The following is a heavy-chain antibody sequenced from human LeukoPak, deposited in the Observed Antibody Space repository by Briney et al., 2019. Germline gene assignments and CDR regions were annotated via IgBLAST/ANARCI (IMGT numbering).Heavy chain of an antibody. CDR2: IWHDGSKK. Sequence: GGSLRLSCTASGFSFSSFGMHWVRQAPGKGLEWVAAIWHDGSKKYFVDSVKGRFTISRDNSQNTLYLQLSSLRAEDTAVYYCAKVALFNSWYDHWGQGTLVTVSS. V-gene: IGHV3-33*03. CDR1: GFSFSSFG. J-gene: IGHJ5*02. CDR3: AKVALFNSWYDH. D-gene: IGHD2/OR15-2a*01.